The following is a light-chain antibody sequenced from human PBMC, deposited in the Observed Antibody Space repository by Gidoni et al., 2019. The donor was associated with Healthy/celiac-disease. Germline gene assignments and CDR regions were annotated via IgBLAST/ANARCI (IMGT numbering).Light chain of an antibody. J-gene: IGLJ2*01. CDR3: QAWDSSAADVV. Sequence: YELTQPPSVSVSPGQTATITCSGDKLGAKSASWYQQKPGQSPVLVIYQDNKRPSGIPERYSGSHSGNTATLTIRGTQAMDEADYYWQAWDSSAADVVFGGGTKLTVL. V-gene: IGLV3-1*01. CDR2: QDN. CDR1: KLGAKS.